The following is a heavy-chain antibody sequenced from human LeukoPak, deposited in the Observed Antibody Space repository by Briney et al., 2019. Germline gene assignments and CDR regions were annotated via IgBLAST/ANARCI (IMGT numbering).Heavy chain of an antibody. D-gene: IGHD3-10*01. J-gene: IGHJ5*02. CDR1: GGSFSGYY. CDR3: ARGLWNYYGSILRWFDP. Sequence: SETLSLTCAVYGGSFSGYYWSWIRQPPGKGLEWIGEINHRGSTNYNPSLKSRVTISVDTSKNQFSLKLSSVTAADTAVYYCARGLWNYYGSILRWFDPWGQGTLVTVSS. V-gene: IGHV4-34*01. CDR2: INHRGST.